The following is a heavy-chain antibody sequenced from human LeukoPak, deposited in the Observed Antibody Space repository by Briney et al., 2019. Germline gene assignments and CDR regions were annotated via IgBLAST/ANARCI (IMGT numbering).Heavy chain of an antibody. CDR2: ITTRSDYK. V-gene: IGHV3-21*01. D-gene: IGHD6-13*01. Sequence: PGGFLRLSCAASGFTFSAYTMSWVRQAPGKGLEWVSSITTRSDYKYYADSLRGRLTISRDNAKNSLFLQMNSLSGDDTAVYYCARDPAATPLDYWGQGILVTVSS. CDR3: ARDPAATPLDY. J-gene: IGHJ4*02. CDR1: GFTFSAYT.